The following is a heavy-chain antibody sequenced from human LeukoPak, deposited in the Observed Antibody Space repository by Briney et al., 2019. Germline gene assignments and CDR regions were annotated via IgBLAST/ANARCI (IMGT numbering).Heavy chain of an antibody. V-gene: IGHV3-48*01. J-gene: IGHJ4*02. CDR3: ARAGYGYYFDY. CDR2: ISSSSSTV. CDR1: GFTFSSYS. Sequence: GGSLRLSCAASGFTFSSYSMNWVRQAPGKGLEWVSYISSSSSTVYYADSVKGRFTISRDNAKNSLYLQMDSLRAEDTAVYYCARAGYGYYFDYWGQGTLVTVSS. D-gene: IGHD4-17*01.